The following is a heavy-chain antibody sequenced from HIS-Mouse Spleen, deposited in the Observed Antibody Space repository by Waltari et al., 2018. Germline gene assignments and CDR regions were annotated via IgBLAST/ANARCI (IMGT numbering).Heavy chain of an antibody. CDR1: GGSISSSSYY. V-gene: IGHV4-39*07. CDR3: AREIPYSSSWYDWYFDL. D-gene: IGHD6-13*01. Sequence: QLQLQESGPGLVKPLETLSLTCTVSGGSISSSSYYWGWIRQPPGKGLEWIGSIYYSGSTYYNPSLKSRVTISVDTSKNQFALKLSSGTAADTAVYYCAREIPYSSSWYDWYFDLWGRGTLVTVSS. CDR2: IYYSGST. J-gene: IGHJ2*01.